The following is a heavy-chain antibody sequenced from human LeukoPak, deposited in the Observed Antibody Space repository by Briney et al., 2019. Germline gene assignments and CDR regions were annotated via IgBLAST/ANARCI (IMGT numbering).Heavy chain of an antibody. D-gene: IGHD6-19*01. CDR1: GYTFTSYY. Sequence: GASVKVSCKTSGYTFTSYYMHWVRQAPGQGLEWMGGIIPISGTANYAQKFQGRVPITTDEYTSTAYMELSSMRYEDTAVYYCARERSAYSSGWYSAFDIWGQGTMVTVSS. CDR2: IIPISGTA. CDR3: ARERSAYSSGWYSAFDI. V-gene: IGHV1-69*05. J-gene: IGHJ3*02.